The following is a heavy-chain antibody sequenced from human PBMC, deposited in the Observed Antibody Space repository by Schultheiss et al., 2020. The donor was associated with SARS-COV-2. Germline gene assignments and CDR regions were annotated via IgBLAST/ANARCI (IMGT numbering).Heavy chain of an antibody. CDR2: IWYDGSNK. D-gene: IGHD1-26*01. CDR1: GFTFSSYW. J-gene: IGHJ4*02. CDR3: ARSGDLDY. Sequence: GESLKISCVVSGFTFSSYWMHWVRQAPGKGLEWVAVIWYDGSNKYYADSVKGRFTISRYNSKNTLYLQMNSLRAEDTAVYYCARSGDLDYWGQGTLVTVSS. V-gene: IGHV3-33*01.